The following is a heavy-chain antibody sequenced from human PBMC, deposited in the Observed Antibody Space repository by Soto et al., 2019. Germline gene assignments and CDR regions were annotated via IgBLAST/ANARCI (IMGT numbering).Heavy chain of an antibody. CDR3: ARGRASGSYYLLDY. J-gene: IGHJ4*02. CDR1: GDTFTTYD. Sequence: GSVKVSCKASGDTFTTYDINWVRQATGHGLEWMGWINPNSGNIGYAQRFQGRVTMTRDTAIRTAYIEVSSLRSDDTAVYYCARGRASGSYYLLDYWGQGTLVTVSS. V-gene: IGHV1-8*01. CDR2: INPNSGNI. D-gene: IGHD3-10*01.